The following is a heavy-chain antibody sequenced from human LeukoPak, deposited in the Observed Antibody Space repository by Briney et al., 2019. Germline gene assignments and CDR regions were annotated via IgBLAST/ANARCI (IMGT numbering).Heavy chain of an antibody. CDR2: IYYSGST. CDR1: GGSLSSYY. CDR3: ARERGADFDY. D-gene: IGHD4-17*01. J-gene: IGHJ4*02. V-gene: IGHV4-59*01. Sequence: SETLSLTCTVSGGSLSSYYWSWIRQPPGKGLEWIGYIYYSGSTNYNPSLKSRVTISVDTSKNQFSLKLSSVTAADTAVYYCARERGADFDYWGQGTLVTVSS.